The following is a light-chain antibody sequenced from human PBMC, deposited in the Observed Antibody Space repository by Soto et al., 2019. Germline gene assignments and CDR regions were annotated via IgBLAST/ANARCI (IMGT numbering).Light chain of an antibody. Sequence: IQMTPSTSSVSASXXDRVTITCRESQGIRNDLGWYQQKPGKAPKXXIYKASTLKSGVPSRFSGSGSGTEFTLTISSLQPDDFATYYCQHYKSYSEAFGQGTKVDIK. CDR2: KAS. CDR3: QHYKSYSEA. CDR1: QGIRND. J-gene: IGKJ1*01. V-gene: IGKV1-5*03.